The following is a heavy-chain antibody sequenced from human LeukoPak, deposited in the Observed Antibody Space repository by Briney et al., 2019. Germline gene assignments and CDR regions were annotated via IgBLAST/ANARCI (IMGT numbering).Heavy chain of an antibody. V-gene: IGHV3-20*04. D-gene: IGHD3-10*02. CDR3: AELGITMIGGV. J-gene: IGHJ6*04. Sequence: GGSLRLSCAASGLTFYDYGMSWVRQAPGKGLEWVSGINWNGGSTGYADSVKGRFTISRDNAKNSLYLQMNSLRAEDTAVYYCAELGITMIGGVWGKGTTVTISS. CDR1: GLTFYDYG. CDR2: INWNGGST.